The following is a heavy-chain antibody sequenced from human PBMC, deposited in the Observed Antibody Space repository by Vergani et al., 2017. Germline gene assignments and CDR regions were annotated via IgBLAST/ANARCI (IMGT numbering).Heavy chain of an antibody. CDR1: GFTFGDYA. Sequence: EVQLVESGGGLVQPGRSLRLSCTASGFTFGDYAMSWFRQAPGKGLEGGGFIRSKVYGGTTEYAASVKGRFTISRDDSKSIAYLKMNSLKTEDTAVYYCTRCLREYQLLQLWFDPWGQGTLVTVSS. J-gene: IGHJ5*02. CDR2: IRSKVYGGTT. V-gene: IGHV3-49*03. CDR3: TRCLREYQLLQLWFDP. D-gene: IGHD2-2*01.